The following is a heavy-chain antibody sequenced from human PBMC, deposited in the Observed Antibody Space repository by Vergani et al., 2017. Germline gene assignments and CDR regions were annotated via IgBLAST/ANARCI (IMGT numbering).Heavy chain of an antibody. Sequence: QVQLVQSGPEVKEPGASVKVSCKASGYTFSNYGINWVRQVPGQGLEWMGRIIPVLGKTKYAQDFQGRLTITADTSTSTAYMELTSLRSQDTAVYYCARDPRGYGGDPEDYYYGMDVWGQGTTVTVSS. V-gene: IGHV1-69*04. J-gene: IGHJ6*02. CDR1: GYTFSNYG. D-gene: IGHD2-21*02. CDR2: IIPVLGKT. CDR3: ARDPRGYGGDPEDYYYGMDV.